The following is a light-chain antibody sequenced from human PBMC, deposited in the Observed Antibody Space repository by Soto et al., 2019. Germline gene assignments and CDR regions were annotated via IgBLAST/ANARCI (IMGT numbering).Light chain of an antibody. V-gene: IGLV1-51*01. CDR1: SSNIGNNY. Sequence: QSVLTQPPSVSAAPGQKVTISCSGTSSNIGNNYVSWYQQLPGTAPKLLIYDNNRRPSGIPDRVSASKSGTSATLGITGLQTGDEADDYCGAWDSSLSVVLFGGGTKLTVL. CDR3: GAWDSSLSVVL. J-gene: IGLJ2*01. CDR2: DNN.